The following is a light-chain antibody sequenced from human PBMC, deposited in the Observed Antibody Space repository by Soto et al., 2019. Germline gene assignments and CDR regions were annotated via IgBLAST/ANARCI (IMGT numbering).Light chain of an antibody. J-gene: IGKJ1*01. CDR1: QSVSNN. CDR3: QQYNSYFQT. V-gene: IGKV3-15*01. Sequence: ELLITLSPPTLSVSPGERSTLSSRASQSVSNNLAWYQQKPGQAPRLLIYGASTRATGIPARFSGSGSGTEFTLTISSLQPDDFATYYCQQYNSYFQTFGQGTKVDIK. CDR2: GAS.